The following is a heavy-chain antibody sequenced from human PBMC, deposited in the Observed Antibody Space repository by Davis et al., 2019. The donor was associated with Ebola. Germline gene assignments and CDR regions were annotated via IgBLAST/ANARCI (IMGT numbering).Heavy chain of an antibody. CDR2: ISPDGRST. V-gene: IGHV3-74*01. Sequence: HTGGSLRLSCAASEFAFSSYWMHWVRQTPGKGPVWVSRISPDGRSTSYADSVKGRLTVSRDNAKNTLYLQMDSLRDEDTAVYYCAKGSPVTTWGDDYWGQGTLVTVSS. CDR1: EFAFSSYW. D-gene: IGHD4-17*01. CDR3: AKGSPVTTWGDDY. J-gene: IGHJ4*02.